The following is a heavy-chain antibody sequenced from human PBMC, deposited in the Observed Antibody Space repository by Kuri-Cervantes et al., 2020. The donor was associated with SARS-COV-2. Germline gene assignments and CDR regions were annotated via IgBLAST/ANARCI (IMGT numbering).Heavy chain of an antibody. D-gene: IGHD6-6*01. CDR1: GYTFTSYG. CDR2: ISHYSGNT. V-gene: IGHV1-18*01. J-gene: IGHJ6*03. CDR3: ASKFPGVPGSSPGYYYMDV. Sequence: ASVKVSCKTSGYTFTSYGTTWVRQAPGQGLEWMGWISHYSGNTDYAQRVQDRVILTRDTSTSTTYMELRSLRSDDTAVYYCASKFPGVPGSSPGYYYMDVWGKGTTVTVSS.